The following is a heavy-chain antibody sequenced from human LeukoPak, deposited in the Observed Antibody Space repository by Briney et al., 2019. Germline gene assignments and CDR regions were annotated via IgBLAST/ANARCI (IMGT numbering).Heavy chain of an antibody. D-gene: IGHD1-26*01. CDR3: ARVGRSRGSLPNSYYYMDV. CDR1: GDIFNSYS. CDR2: IIPIFGST. Sequence: GASVTVSCNASGDIFNSYSVSWVRQAPGQGLEWMGGIIPIFGSTNYAQEFQGRVAITTDQSTRTAYMELNSLSTDDTAVYYCARVGRSRGSLPNSYYYMDVWGKGTTVTVSS. J-gene: IGHJ6*03. V-gene: IGHV1-69*05.